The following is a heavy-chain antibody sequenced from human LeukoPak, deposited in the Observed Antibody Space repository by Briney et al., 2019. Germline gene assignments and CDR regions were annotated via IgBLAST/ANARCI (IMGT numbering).Heavy chain of an antibody. V-gene: IGHV4-38-2*02. D-gene: IGHD2-2*02. CDR1: GYSITSGYN. CDR3: VRYRSSTTCYTRAVDY. Sequence: SETLSLTCTVSGYSITSGYNWAWIRQPPGKVLEWIGSIYHSGSAYYNPSLKSRVTISVDTSKNQFSLKLSSVTAADTAVYYCVRYRSSTTCYTRAVDYWGQGTLVTVSS. CDR2: IYHSGSA. J-gene: IGHJ4*02.